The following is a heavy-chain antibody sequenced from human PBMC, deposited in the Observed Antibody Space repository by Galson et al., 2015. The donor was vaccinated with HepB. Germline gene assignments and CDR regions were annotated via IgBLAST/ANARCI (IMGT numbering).Heavy chain of an antibody. Sequence: CAISGDSVSTNNAAWNWIRQSPSRGLEWLGRTYYRSKWYNDYALSVKSRITINPDTSKNQFSLQLNSVTPEDTAVYYCARDRGSYPTVLDYWGQGTLVTASS. D-gene: IGHD1-26*01. CDR1: GDSVSTNNAA. J-gene: IGHJ4*02. V-gene: IGHV6-1*01. CDR3: ARDRGSYPTVLDY. CDR2: TYYRSKWYN.